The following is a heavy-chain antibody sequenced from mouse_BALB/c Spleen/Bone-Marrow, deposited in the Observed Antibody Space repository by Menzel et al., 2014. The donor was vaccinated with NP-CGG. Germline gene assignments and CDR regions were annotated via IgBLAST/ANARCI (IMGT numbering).Heavy chain of an antibody. CDR3: ARLGYRYGYWFFDV. V-gene: IGHV14-3*02. D-gene: IGHD2-14*01. Sequence: VQLQQSGAELVKPGASVKLSCTASGFNIKDTYMHWVKQRPEQGLEWIGRIDPANGNTKYGPKFQGKATITADTSSNTAYLQLSSLTSEDTAVYYCARLGYRYGYWFFDVWGAGTTVTVSS. J-gene: IGHJ1*01. CDR2: IDPANGNT. CDR1: GFNIKDTY.